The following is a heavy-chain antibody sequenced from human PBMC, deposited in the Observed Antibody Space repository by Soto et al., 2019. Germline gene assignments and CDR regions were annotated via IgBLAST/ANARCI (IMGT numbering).Heavy chain of an antibody. Sequence: GGSLRLSCAASGFTFTIYNMNWVRQAPGKGLEWVSTIIGSGGNSYYADSVKGRFTISRDNSKNMLFLQMNSLRADDTAVYYCAKDHFQGNGIYDAFDIWGQGTMVTVSS. CDR3: AKDHFQGNGIYDAFDI. CDR1: GFTFTIYN. CDR2: IIGSGGNS. V-gene: IGHV3-23*01. D-gene: IGHD1-20*01. J-gene: IGHJ3*02.